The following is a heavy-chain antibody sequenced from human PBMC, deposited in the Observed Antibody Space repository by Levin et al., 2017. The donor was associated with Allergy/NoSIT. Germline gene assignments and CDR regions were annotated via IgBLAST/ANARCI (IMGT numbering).Heavy chain of an antibody. Sequence: ASVKVSCKASGYTFTSYGITWVRQAPGQGLEWMGWISAYNGNTNYAQKFQGRVTMTTDTSTNTAYMDLRSLRSDDTAVYFCTREDVGYCSSTRCYYNGMDVWGQGTTVTVSS. D-gene: IGHD2-2*01. CDR3: TREDVGYCSSTRCYYNGMDV. CDR2: ISAYNGNT. V-gene: IGHV1-18*01. J-gene: IGHJ6*02. CDR1: GYTFTSYG.